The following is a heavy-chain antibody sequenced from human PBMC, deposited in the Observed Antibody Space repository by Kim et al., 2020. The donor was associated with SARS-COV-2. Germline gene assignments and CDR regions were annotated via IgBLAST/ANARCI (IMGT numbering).Heavy chain of an antibody. Sequence: NPTLKRRVTIAVDTSKNQFSLKLGSVTAADTAVYYCARRSHGSGRYYFDYWGQGTLVTVSS. J-gene: IGHJ4*02. V-gene: IGHV4-39*01. CDR3: ARRSHGSGRYYFDY. D-gene: IGHD3-10*01.